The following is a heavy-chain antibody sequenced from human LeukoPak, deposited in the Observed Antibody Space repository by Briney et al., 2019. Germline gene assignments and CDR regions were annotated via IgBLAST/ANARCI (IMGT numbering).Heavy chain of an antibody. D-gene: IGHD5-18*01. J-gene: IGHJ4*02. Sequence: SETLSLTCTVSGDSISSSSYYWGWIRQPPGKGLEWIGSMYYSGSTYYNQSLKSRVTISVDTSKNQFSLRLSSVTAADTAVYYCARVAPRGGYSYGYSDYWGQGTLVTVSS. CDR3: ARVAPRGGYSYGYSDY. CDR1: GDSISSSSYY. CDR2: MYYSGST. V-gene: IGHV4-39*01.